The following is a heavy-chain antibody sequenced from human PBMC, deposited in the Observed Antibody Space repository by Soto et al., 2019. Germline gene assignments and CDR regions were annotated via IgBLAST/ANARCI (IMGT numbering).Heavy chain of an antibody. Sequence: GESLKISCKGSGYSFTSYWIGWVRQMPGKGLEWMGIIYPGDSDTRYSPSFQGQVTISADKSISTAYLQWSSLKASDTAMYYCARIVAVAGTVGYQFDPWGQGTLVTVSS. J-gene: IGHJ5*02. CDR3: ARIVAVAGTVGYQFDP. CDR1: GYSFTSYW. CDR2: IYPGDSDT. V-gene: IGHV5-51*01. D-gene: IGHD6-19*01.